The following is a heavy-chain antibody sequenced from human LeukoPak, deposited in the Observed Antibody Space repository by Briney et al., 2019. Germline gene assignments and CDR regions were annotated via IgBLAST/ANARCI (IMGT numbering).Heavy chain of an antibody. CDR1: GGSISSSSYY. D-gene: IGHD5-18*01. Sequence: SETLSLTCTVSGGSISSSSYYWGWIRQPQGKGLEWIGSIYYSGSTYYNPSLKSRFTISVDTSKNQFSLKLSSVTAADTAVYYCARTWIQLWLLYYWGQGTLVTVSS. V-gene: IGHV4-39*01. J-gene: IGHJ4*02. CDR2: IYYSGST. CDR3: ARTWIQLWLLYY.